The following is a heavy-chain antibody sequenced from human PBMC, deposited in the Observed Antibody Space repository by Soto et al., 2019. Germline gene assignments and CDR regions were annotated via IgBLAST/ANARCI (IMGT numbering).Heavy chain of an antibody. Sequence: VKVSCKASGYIFTAYSMHWVRQAPGQGLEWMGVVNPSGGSTNYAQKFQGRITMTRDTSTSTVYMDLSSLTSEDTAVYYCAREENCSDGICYSEYFQRWGQGTLVTVSS. D-gene: IGHD2-15*01. CDR3: AREENCSDGICYSEYFQR. V-gene: IGHV1-46*01. CDR2: VNPSGGST. J-gene: IGHJ1*01. CDR1: GYIFTAYS.